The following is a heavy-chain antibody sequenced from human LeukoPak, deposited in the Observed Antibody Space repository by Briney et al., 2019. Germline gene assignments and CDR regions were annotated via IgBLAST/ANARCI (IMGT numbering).Heavy chain of an antibody. CDR1: GYTFTSYG. D-gene: IGHD1-26*01. CDR3: SRFYTQKWERPGKCFVP. J-gene: IGHJ5*02. V-gene: IGHV1-18*01. CDR2: INANNGNT. Sequence: ASVKVSCKASGYTFTSYGISWVRQAPGQGLEWMGWINANNGNTNYSQKVQGRVTITRDTSTSTAYMELRSLRYDDTAVYYCSRFYTQKWERPGKCFVPWGEGALVTVSP.